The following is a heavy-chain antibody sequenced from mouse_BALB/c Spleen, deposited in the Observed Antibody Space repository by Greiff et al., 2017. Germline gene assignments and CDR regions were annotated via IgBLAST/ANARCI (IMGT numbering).Heavy chain of an antibody. D-gene: IGHD4-1*01. CDR1: GYNFTSYW. CDR3: AREVTGYYFDY. J-gene: IGHJ2*01. CDR2: IYPGSGST. Sequence: QVQLQQPGAELVKPGTSVKLSCKASGYNFTSYWINWVKLRPGQGLEWIGDIYPGSGSTNYNEKFKSKATLTVDTSSSTAYMQLSSLASEDSALYSCAREVTGYYFDYWGQGTTLTVSS. V-gene: IGHV1-55*01.